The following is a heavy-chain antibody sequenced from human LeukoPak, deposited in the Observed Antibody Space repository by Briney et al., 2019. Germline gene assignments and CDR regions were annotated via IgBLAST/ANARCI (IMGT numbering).Heavy chain of an antibody. CDR1: GFTFSSYA. J-gene: IGHJ4*02. CDR2: ISGSDSST. Sequence: PGGSLRLSCAASGFTFSSYAMSWVRQAPGKGLEWVSTISGSDSSTYYADPVRGRFTISRDNSKNTVFLQMNSLRVGDTAIYYCAKDQDVYSGSQSWGQGTLVTVSS. CDR3: AKDQDVYSGSQS. V-gene: IGHV3-23*01. D-gene: IGHD1-26*01.